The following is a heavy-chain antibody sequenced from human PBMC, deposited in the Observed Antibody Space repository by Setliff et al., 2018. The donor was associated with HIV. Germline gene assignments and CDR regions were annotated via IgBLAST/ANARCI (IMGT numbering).Heavy chain of an antibody. J-gene: IGHJ5*02. V-gene: IGHV4-34*01. D-gene: IGHD1-26*01. CDR3: ARGEGIVGAWKTWLDP. Sequence: ASETLSLTCAVYGESLSDYYWSWIRQPPGKGLEWIGEINHNKSSDYNPSLKSRVTMSVDTSKNQFSLKVKSVTAADTAVYYCARGEGIVGAWKTWLDPWGQGTLVTVSS. CDR2: INHNKSS. CDR1: GESLSDYY.